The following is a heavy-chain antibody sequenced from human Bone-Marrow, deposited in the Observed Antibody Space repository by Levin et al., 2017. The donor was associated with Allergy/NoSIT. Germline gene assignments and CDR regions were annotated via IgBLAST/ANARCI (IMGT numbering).Heavy chain of an antibody. J-gene: IGHJ4*02. CDR3: TRGVSGWNY. CDR2: ISESGDNT. V-gene: IGHV3-23*01. Sequence: GESLKISCAASEFIFSAYAMTWVRQYPGKGLQWVSAISESGDNTFYADSLKGRFTISRDNSKDTLFLEMNSLRVDDTAVYYCTRGVSGWNYWGQGTQVIVSS. D-gene: IGHD1-1*01. CDR1: EFIFSAYA.